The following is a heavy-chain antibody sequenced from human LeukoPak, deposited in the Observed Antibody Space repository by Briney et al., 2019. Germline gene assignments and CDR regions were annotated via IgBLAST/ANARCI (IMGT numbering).Heavy chain of an antibody. CDR1: GFTFSDYY. D-gene: IGHD6-6*01. CDR3: ARAEYSSPFREYYYYYMDV. CDR2: ISSSGSTI. V-gene: IGHV3-11*04. Sequence: GSLRLSCAASGFTFSDYYMSWIRQAPGKGLEWVSYISSSGSTIYYADSVKGRFTISRDNAKNSLYLQMNSLRAEDTAVYYCARAEYSSPFREYYYYYMDVWGKGTTVTVSS. J-gene: IGHJ6*03.